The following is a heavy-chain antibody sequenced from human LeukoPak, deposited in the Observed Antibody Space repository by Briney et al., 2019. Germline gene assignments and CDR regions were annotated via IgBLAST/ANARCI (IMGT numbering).Heavy chain of an antibody. CDR1: GFNFGSYC. Sequence: GGSLRLSCAASGFNFGSYCMIWVRHAPGTGLEWVSVISADSAATLYADSVKGRFTISRDNGGNTVFLPMGSLRDEDTAVYYCARISVSESYPLDYWGQGTLVTVSS. CDR3: ARISVSESYPLDY. J-gene: IGHJ4*02. CDR2: ISADSAAT. D-gene: IGHD3-10*01. V-gene: IGHV3-23*01.